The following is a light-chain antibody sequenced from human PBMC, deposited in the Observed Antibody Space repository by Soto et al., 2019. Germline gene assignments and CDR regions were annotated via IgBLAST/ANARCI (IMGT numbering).Light chain of an antibody. Sequence: IVMTQSPDSLAVSLGERATINCKSSQSVLSSSNNKNYLAWFQQKPGQPPKLLISGASTRESGVPDRFSGSGSGTDFTLTISSPQAEDVAFYYCQQYYNTPLTFGGGTKVDIK. J-gene: IGKJ4*01. CDR2: GAS. CDR1: QSVLSSSNNKNY. CDR3: QQYYNTPLT. V-gene: IGKV4-1*01.